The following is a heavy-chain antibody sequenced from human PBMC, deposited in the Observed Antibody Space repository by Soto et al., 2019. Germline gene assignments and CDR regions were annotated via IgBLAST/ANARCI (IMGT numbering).Heavy chain of an antibody. V-gene: IGHV3-23*01. CDR2: IRGSGDTT. CDR3: AKADGLWFGELWNWFDP. D-gene: IGHD3-10*01. J-gene: IGHJ5*02. CDR1: GFTFSSYV. Sequence: GGSLRLSCVASGFTFSSYVMTWVRQAPGKGLEWVSAIRGSGDTTYYADFVKGRFTISRDNSKNTLYLQMNSLRAEDTAVYYCAKADGLWFGELWNWFDPWGQGTLVTVS.